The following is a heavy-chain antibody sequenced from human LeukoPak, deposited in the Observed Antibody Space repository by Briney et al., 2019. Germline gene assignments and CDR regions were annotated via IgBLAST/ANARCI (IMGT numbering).Heavy chain of an antibody. CDR3: VRGWGSSVYASAFDV. D-gene: IGHD3-22*01. V-gene: IGHV3-33*01. J-gene: IGHJ3*01. CDR1: GYTLTELS. CDR2: IWHDGSHK. Sequence: SCKVSGYTLTELSMHWVRQAPGKGLEWVTVIWHDGSHKDYADSVKGRFTISRDNSKNTLYLQMNDLRAEDTAVYYCVRGWGSSVYASAFDVWGQGTMVTVSS.